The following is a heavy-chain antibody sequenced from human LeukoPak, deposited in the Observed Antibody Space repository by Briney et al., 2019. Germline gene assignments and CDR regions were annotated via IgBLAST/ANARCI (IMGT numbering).Heavy chain of an antibody. CDR3: ARVPVKDSSWYWSTPIPFDY. Sequence: GASVKVSCKASGYTFTGYYMHWVRQAPGQGLEWMGWINPNSGGTNYAQKFQGRGTMTRDTSISTAYMELSRLRSDDTAVYYCARVPVKDSSWYWSTPIPFDYWGQGTLVTVSS. CDR1: GYTFTGYY. CDR2: INPNSGGT. D-gene: IGHD6-13*01. J-gene: IGHJ4*02. V-gene: IGHV1-2*02.